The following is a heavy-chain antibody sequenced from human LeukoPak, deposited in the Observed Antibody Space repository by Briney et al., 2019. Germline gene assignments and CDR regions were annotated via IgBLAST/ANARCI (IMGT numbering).Heavy chain of an antibody. J-gene: IGHJ5*02. CDR3: ARQGGSYKNWFDP. Sequence: SEALSLTCAVSGYSISSGYYWGWIRQPPGKGLECIGSVYDSGSTYYNRSLKSRVTISVDTSKNQFSLKLSSVTAADTAVYYCARQGGSYKNWFDPWGQGTLVTVSS. D-gene: IGHD1-26*01. CDR1: GYSISSGYY. V-gene: IGHV4-38-2*01. CDR2: VYDSGST.